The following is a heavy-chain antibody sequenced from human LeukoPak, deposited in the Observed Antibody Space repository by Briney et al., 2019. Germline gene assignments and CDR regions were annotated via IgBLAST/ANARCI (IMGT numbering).Heavy chain of an antibody. CDR2: ISDSSDTM. D-gene: IGHD6-13*01. V-gene: IGHV3-48*01. CDR1: GFTFSYYS. Sequence: PGGSLRLSCAASGFTFSYYSMNWVRQAPGKGLEWVSYISDSSDTMYYADSVKGRFTISRDNAKNSLYPQMNSLRAEDTAVYYCAREGQQLADAFDIWGQGTMVTVSS. J-gene: IGHJ3*02. CDR3: AREGQQLADAFDI.